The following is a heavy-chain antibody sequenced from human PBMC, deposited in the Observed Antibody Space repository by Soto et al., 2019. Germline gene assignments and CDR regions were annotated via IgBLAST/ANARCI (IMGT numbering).Heavy chain of an antibody. CDR1: GYSFTSYW. CDR3: ARGRYCSGGSCSTDYGMDV. V-gene: IGHV5-51*01. CDR2: IYPGDSNT. Sequence: LKISCKGSGYSFTSYWIGWVRQMPGKGLEWMGIIYPGDSNTRYSPSLQGQVTISVDKSISTAYLQWSSLKASDTAMYYCARGRYCSGGSCSTDYGMDVWGQGTTVTVS. J-gene: IGHJ6*02. D-gene: IGHD2-15*01.